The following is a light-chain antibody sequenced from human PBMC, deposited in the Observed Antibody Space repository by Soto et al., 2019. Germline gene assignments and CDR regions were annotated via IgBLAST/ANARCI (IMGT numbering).Light chain of an antibody. Sequence: VMTQAPGALSVSPGERATLSCRASQSIRRNLAWYQQKPGQAPRVLIYGASSRATGIPDRFSGSGSGTDFTLTISRLEPEDFAVYYCQQYSSSPPTFGQGTKVDIK. CDR2: GAS. V-gene: IGKV3-20*01. J-gene: IGKJ1*01. CDR3: QQYSSSPPT. CDR1: QSIRRN.